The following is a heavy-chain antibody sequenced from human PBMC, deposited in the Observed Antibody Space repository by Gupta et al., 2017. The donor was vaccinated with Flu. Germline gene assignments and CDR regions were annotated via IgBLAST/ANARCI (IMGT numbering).Heavy chain of an antibody. Sequence: QVQLVQSGAEVKKPGSSVKVSCKASGGTFSSYAISGGGQAPGQGLEGMGGIIPIFGTANYAQKFQGRVTITADKSTSTAYMELSSLRSEDTAVYYCARNVVVTAEFDYWGQGTLVTVSS. CDR3: ARNVVVTAEFDY. V-gene: IGHV1-69*06. J-gene: IGHJ4*02. CDR2: IIPIFGTA. CDR1: GGTFSSYA. D-gene: IGHD2-21*02.